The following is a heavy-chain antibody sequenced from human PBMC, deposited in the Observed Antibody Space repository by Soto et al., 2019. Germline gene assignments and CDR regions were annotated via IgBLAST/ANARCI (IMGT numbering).Heavy chain of an antibody. Sequence: PSETMSLTCAVYGGYFSGYYWSWIRQPPGKGLEWIGEVNHSGSTNYNPYIKRRVTISVDTSQNRFSLKLSSVTAADPAVYYCARGPEYYDFWSGYYPLGDYYGMDFWGQGTTVTVSS. D-gene: IGHD3-3*01. V-gene: IGHV4-34*01. CDR3: ARGPEYYDFWSGYYPLGDYYGMDF. CDR1: GGYFSGYY. CDR2: VNHSGST. J-gene: IGHJ6*02.